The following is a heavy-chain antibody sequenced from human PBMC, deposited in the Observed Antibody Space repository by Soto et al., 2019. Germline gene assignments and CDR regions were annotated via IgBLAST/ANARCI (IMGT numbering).Heavy chain of an antibody. CDR2: INAGNGNT. D-gene: IGHD3-10*01. V-gene: IGHV1-3*01. Sequence: ASVQVSCKASGYTFTSYAMHWVRQAPGQRLEWMGWINAGNGNTKYSQKFQGRVTITRDTSASTAYMELSSLRSEDTAVYYCARGGLLWFGDGRDYYYYGMDVWGQGTTVTVSS. CDR1: GYTFTSYA. J-gene: IGHJ6*02. CDR3: ARGGLLWFGDGRDYYYYGMDV.